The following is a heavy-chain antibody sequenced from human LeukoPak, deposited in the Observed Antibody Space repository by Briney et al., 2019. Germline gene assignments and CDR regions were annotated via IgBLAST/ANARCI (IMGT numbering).Heavy chain of an antibody. J-gene: IGHJ4*02. V-gene: IGHV3-23*03. CDR1: GFTFGDYA. Sequence: PGRSLRLSCTASGFTFGDYAMSWVRQAPGKGLEWVSVIYSCGSTYYADSVKGRFTISRDNSKNTLYLQMNSLRAEDTAVYYCAKDRAYYSDSSGYYLVRAYDYWGQGTLVTVSS. D-gene: IGHD3-22*01. CDR2: IYSCGST. CDR3: AKDRAYYSDSSGYYLVRAYDY.